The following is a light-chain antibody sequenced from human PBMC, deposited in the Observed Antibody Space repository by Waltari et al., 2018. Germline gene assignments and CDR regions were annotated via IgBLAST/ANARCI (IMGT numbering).Light chain of an antibody. V-gene: IGKV4-1*01. CDR1: ESVLYSSNNKNH. Sequence: DIVMTQSPESLAVSLGERATINCKSSESVLYSSNNKNHLAWYQQKPGQPPKLLIYWASTRKSGVPDRFIGSGSETDFTLTVSSLQAEDVAVYYCQQYYNTPLTFGGGTKVEIK. CDR3: QQYYNTPLT. J-gene: IGKJ4*01. CDR2: WAS.